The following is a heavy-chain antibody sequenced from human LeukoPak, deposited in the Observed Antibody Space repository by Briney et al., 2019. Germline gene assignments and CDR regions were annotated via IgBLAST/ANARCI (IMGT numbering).Heavy chain of an antibody. Sequence: GASVKVSCKASGGTFSSYAISWVRQAPGQGLEWMGGIIPIFGTANYAQKFQGRVTITADKSTSTAYMELSSLRSEDTAVYYCATFENFWSGYMGYDPWGQGTLVTVSS. CDR1: GGTFSSYA. CDR3: ATFENFWSGYMGYDP. J-gene: IGHJ5*02. CDR2: IIPIFGTA. D-gene: IGHD3-3*01. V-gene: IGHV1-69*06.